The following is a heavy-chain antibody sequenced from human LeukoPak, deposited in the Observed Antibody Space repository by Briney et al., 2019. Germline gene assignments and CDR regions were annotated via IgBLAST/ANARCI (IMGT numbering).Heavy chain of an antibody. CDR2: IRSKANSYAT. J-gene: IGHJ4*02. CDR3: ARENVVVGSIDY. Sequence: GGSLRLSCAASGFTFSGSAMHWVRQASGKGLEWVGRIRSKANSYATAYAASVKGRFTISRDNSKNTLYLQMNSLRAEDTAVYYCARENVVVGSIDYWGQGTLVTVSS. CDR1: GFTFSGSA. D-gene: IGHD2-2*01. V-gene: IGHV3-73*01.